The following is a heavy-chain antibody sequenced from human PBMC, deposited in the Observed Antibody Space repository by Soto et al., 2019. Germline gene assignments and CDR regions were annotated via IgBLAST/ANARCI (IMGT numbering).Heavy chain of an antibody. CDR1: GGTFSSYT. V-gene: IGHV1-69*02. CDR3: AVANRLIAAAVGYQNYFDY. D-gene: IGHD6-13*01. CDR2: IIPILGIA. Sequence: ASVKVSCKASGGTFSSYTISWVRQAPGQGLEWMGRIIPILGIANYAQKFQGRVTITADKSTSTAYMELSSLRSEDTAVYYCAVANRLIAAAVGYQNYFDYWGQGTLVTVSS. J-gene: IGHJ4*02.